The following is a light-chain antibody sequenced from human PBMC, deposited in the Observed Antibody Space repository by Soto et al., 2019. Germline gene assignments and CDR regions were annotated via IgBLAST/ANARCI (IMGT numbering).Light chain of an antibody. V-gene: IGKV3-20*01. CDR2: GAS. CDR3: LQYGSSPLT. Sequence: EIVLTQSTGTLSLSPGERATLSCRASQSVSSSFLAWYQQKPGQAPRLLIYGASSRATGIPDRFSGSGSGTDFTLTISRLEPEDVAVYYCLQYGSSPLTFGGGTKVEIK. J-gene: IGKJ4*01. CDR1: QSVSSSF.